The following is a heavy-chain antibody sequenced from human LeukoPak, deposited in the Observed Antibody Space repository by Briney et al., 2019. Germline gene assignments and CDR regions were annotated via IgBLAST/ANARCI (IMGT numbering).Heavy chain of an antibody. CDR1: GFTFGDYN. D-gene: IGHD3-10*01. Sequence: PGGSLRLSCTASGFTFGDYNMNWVRQAPGKGLEWVGYIRSKTHDGTTDYVASVKGRFTISRDDSKSIVYLQMTSLKSEDTAVYYCSRGQQYHYGPAFDYWGQGTLVTVSS. CDR2: IRSKTHDGTT. CDR3: SRGQQYHYGPAFDY. J-gene: IGHJ4*02. V-gene: IGHV3-49*04.